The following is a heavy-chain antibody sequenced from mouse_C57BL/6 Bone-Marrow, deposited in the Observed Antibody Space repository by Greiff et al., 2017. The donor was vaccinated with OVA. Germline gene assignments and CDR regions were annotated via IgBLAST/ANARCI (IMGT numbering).Heavy chain of an antibody. Sequence: QVQLQQSGTELVKPGASVKLSCKASGYTFTSYWMHWVKQRPGQGLEWIGNINPSNGGTNYNEKFKSKATLTVDKSSSTAYMQLSSLTSEDSAVYYCARWHYDYDAWFAYWGQGTLVTVSA. CDR3: ARWHYDYDAWFAY. CDR1: GYTFTSYW. V-gene: IGHV1-53*01. CDR2: INPSNGGT. D-gene: IGHD2-4*01. J-gene: IGHJ3*01.